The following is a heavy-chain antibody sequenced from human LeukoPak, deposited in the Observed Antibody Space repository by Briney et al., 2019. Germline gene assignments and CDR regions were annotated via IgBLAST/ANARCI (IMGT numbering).Heavy chain of an antibody. Sequence: GESLKISCQGSGYTFTSYWIGWVRQMPGKGLEWMGIIYPGDSDTRYSPSFQGQVTISADKSISTAYLQWTSLKASGTAMYFCARHEILTGYSDYWGQGTLVTVSS. D-gene: IGHD3-9*01. CDR2: IYPGDSDT. CDR1: GYTFTSYW. J-gene: IGHJ4*02. V-gene: IGHV5-51*01. CDR3: ARHEILTGYSDY.